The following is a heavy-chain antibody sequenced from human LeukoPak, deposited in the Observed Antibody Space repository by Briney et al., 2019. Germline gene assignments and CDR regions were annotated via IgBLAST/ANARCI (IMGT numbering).Heavy chain of an antibody. Sequence: KPSETLSLTCTVSGYSISSGYYWGWIRQPPGKGLEWIGSIYHSGSTYYNPSLKSRVTISVDTSKNQFSLQLNSVTPEDTAVYYCARADRYSGSHQQDFDYWGQGTLVTVSS. D-gene: IGHD1-26*01. CDR2: IYHSGST. V-gene: IGHV4-38-2*02. CDR1: GYSISSGYY. CDR3: ARADRYSGSHQQDFDY. J-gene: IGHJ4*02.